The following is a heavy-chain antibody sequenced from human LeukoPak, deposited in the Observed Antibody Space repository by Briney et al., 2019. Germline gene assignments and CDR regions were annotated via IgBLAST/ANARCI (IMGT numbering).Heavy chain of an antibody. D-gene: IGHD3-22*01. CDR1: GYTFTSYD. V-gene: IGHV1-8*01. CDR3: ARAAMYYYDSSGYYPNWFDP. CDR2: MNPNSGNT. J-gene: IGHJ5*02. Sequence: ASVKVSCKASGYTFTSYDINWVRQATGQGLEWMGWMNPNSGNTGYVQKFQGRVTMTRNTSISTAYMELSSLRSEDTAVYYCARAAMYYYDSSGYYPNWFDPWGQGTLVTVSS.